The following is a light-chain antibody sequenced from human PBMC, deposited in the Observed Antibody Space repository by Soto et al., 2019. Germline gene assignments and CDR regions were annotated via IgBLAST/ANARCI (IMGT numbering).Light chain of an antibody. CDR2: DAS. CDR1: QDISTY. J-gene: IGKJ2*01. CDR3: QQYDNVPPYP. V-gene: IGKV1-33*01. Sequence: DVQMTQSPSSLSASVGDRVTITCQASQDISTYLNWYQQKPGKAHELLIFDASYLQTGVASRFSGSGSGTDFTLTISSLQPEDIATYYCQQYDNVPPYPFGQGTKLEI.